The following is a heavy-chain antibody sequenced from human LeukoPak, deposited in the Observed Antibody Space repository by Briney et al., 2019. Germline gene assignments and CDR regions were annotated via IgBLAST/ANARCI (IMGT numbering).Heavy chain of an antibody. Sequence: GGSLRPSCTASGFTFSSYPISWVRQTPGKGLEWVSSIDGSGDKTYYADSVKGRFTISRDNARNTLYLQMSGLRVDDTAKYYCAKEMVAALFNWFDSWGQGTLVTVSS. CDR3: AKEMVAALFNWFDS. CDR1: GFTFSSYP. J-gene: IGHJ5*01. V-gene: IGHV3-23*01. CDR2: IDGSGDKT. D-gene: IGHD2-15*01.